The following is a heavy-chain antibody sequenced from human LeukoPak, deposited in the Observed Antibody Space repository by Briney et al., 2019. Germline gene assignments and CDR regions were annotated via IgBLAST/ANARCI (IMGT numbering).Heavy chain of an antibody. CDR1: GGSFSGYY. CDR3: ARGGDHCSGGSCYLYYYYYYMDV. J-gene: IGHJ6*03. D-gene: IGHD2-15*01. Sequence: SETLSLTCAVYGGSFSGYYWSWIRQPPGKGLEGIGEINHSGSTNYNPSLKSRVTISVDTSKNQFSLKLSSVTAADTAVYYCARGGDHCSGGSCYLYYYYYYMDVWGKGTTVTVSS. CDR2: INHSGST. V-gene: IGHV4-34*01.